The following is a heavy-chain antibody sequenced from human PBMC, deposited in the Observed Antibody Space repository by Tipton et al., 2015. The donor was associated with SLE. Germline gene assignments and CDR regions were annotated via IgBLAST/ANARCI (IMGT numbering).Heavy chain of an antibody. D-gene: IGHD6-13*01. Sequence: SLRLSCVASGFKFDDAWMTWVRQAPGKGLEWVGRITRRGGGAATHYAAPVKDRFTISRDDSKNTVYLQMNSLKAEDTAVYYCTKVRDPSSWSLDYWGQGTLVTVSS. V-gene: IGHV3-15*01. CDR3: TKVRDPSSWSLDY. CDR2: ITRRGGGAAT. CDR1: GFKFDDAW. J-gene: IGHJ4*02.